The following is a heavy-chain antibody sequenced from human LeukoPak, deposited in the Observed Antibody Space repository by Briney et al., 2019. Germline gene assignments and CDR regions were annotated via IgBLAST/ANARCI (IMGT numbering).Heavy chain of an antibody. CDR3: ANFPTAYCSGGSCYFFDY. CDR2: IYSGGST. D-gene: IGHD2-15*01. Sequence: GGSLRLSCAASEFSVGGNYMTWVRQAPGKGLEWVSLIYSGGSTYYADSVKGRFTISRDNSKNTLYLQMNSLRAEDTAVYYCANFPTAYCSGGSCYFFDYWGQGTLVTVSS. J-gene: IGHJ4*02. CDR1: EFSVGGNY. V-gene: IGHV3-66*01.